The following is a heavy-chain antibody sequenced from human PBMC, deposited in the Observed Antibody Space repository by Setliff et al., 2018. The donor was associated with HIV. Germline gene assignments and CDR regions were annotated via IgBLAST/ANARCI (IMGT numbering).Heavy chain of an antibody. Sequence: ASVKVSCKASGYTFTSYDINWVRQATGQGLEWMGWMNPNSGNTGYAQKFQGRVTMTRNTSISTAYMELSSLRSEDTAVYYCARGRVLGYCTNGVCYAEWCDPWGQGTLVTVSS. D-gene: IGHD2-8*01. V-gene: IGHV1-8*02. CDR3: ARGRVLGYCTNGVCYAEWCDP. CDR2: MNPNSGNT. CDR1: GYTFTSYD. J-gene: IGHJ5*02.